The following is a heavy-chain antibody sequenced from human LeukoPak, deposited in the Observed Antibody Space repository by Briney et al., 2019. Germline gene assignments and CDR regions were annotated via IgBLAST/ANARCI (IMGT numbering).Heavy chain of an antibody. CDR1: GFTFSDYY. CDR2: ISSSGSTI. V-gene: IGHV3-11*04. J-gene: IGHJ4*02. D-gene: IGHD6-13*01. Sequence: GGSPRLSCAASGFTFSDYYMSWIRQAPGKGLEWVSYISSSGSTIYYADSVKGRFTISRDNAKNSLYLQMNSLRAEDTAVYYCARVSSSWYYFDYWGQGTLVTVSS. CDR3: ARVSSSWYYFDY.